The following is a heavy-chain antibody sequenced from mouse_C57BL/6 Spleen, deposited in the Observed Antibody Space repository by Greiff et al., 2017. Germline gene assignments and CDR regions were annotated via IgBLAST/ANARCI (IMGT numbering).Heavy chain of an antibody. J-gene: IGHJ2*01. V-gene: IGHV5-4*01. CDR3: ARERYYGSRGYFDY. CDR1: GFTFSSYA. CDR2: ISDGGSYT. Sequence: EVNVVESGGGLVKPGGSLKLSCAASGFTFSSYAMSWVRQTPEKRLEWVATISDGGSYTYYPDNVKGRFTISRDNAKNNLYLQMSHLKSEDTAMYYCARERYYGSRGYFDYWGQGTTLTVSS. D-gene: IGHD1-1*01.